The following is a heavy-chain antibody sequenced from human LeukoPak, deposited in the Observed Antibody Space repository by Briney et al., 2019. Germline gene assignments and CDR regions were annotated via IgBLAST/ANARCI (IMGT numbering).Heavy chain of an antibody. Sequence: SVKVSCKASGGTFSSYAISWVRQAPGQGLEWMGGIIPIFGTANYAQKFQGRVTITTDESTSTAYMELSSLRSEDTAVYYCARDYYDGSGYLYWGQGTLVTVSS. D-gene: IGHD3-22*01. V-gene: IGHV1-69*05. CDR1: GGTFSSYA. CDR2: IIPIFGTA. CDR3: ARDYYDGSGYLY. J-gene: IGHJ4*02.